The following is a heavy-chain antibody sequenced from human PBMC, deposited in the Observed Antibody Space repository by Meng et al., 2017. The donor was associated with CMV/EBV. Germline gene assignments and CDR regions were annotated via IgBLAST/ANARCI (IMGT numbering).Heavy chain of an antibody. CDR2: IYTSGST. Sequence: QLQESGPGLVKPSETLSLTCTVSGGSISRNYCTWIRQPAGKGLEWIGRIYTSGSTNYNPSLKSRVTMSVDTSKNQFSLKLSSVTAADTAVYYCAREIVVVPAAIDNWFDPWGQGTLVTVSS. V-gene: IGHV4-4*07. J-gene: IGHJ5*02. CDR1: GGSISRNY. D-gene: IGHD2-2*02. CDR3: AREIVVVPAAIDNWFDP.